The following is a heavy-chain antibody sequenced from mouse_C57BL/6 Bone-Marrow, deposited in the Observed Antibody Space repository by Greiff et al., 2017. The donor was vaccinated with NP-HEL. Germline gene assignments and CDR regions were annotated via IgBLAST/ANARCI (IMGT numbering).Heavy chain of an antibody. CDR3: ASIYYGYDDAMDY. CDR1: GYTFTSYW. CDR2: IHPNSGST. Sequence: QVQPQQPGAELVKPGASVKLSCKASGYTFTSYWMHWVKQRPGQGLEWIGMIHPNSGSTNYNEKFKSKATLTVDKSSSTAYMQLSSLTSEDSAVYYCASIYYGYDDAMDYWGQGTSVTVSS. D-gene: IGHD2-2*01. V-gene: IGHV1-64*01. J-gene: IGHJ4*01.